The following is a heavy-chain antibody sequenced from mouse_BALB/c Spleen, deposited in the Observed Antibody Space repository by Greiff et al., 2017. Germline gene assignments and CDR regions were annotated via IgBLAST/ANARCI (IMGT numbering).Heavy chain of an antibody. CDR2: ISYSGST. J-gene: IGHJ4*01. CDR3: ASEGGMILRRERGHAMDY. D-gene: IGHD1-1*01. CDR1: GDSITSGY. Sequence: DVHLVESGPSLVKPSQTLSLTCSVTGDSITSGYWNWIRKFPGNKLEYMGYISYSGSTYYNPSLKSRISITRDTSKNQYYLQLNSVTTEDTATYYCASEGGMILRRERGHAMDYWGQGTSVTVSS. V-gene: IGHV3-8*02.